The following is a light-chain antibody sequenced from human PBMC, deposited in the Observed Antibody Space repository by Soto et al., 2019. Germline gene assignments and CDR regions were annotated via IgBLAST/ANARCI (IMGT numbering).Light chain of an antibody. CDR3: QQYNSFST. Sequence: DIQMTQSPSTLSASVGDRVNITCRASQSVGRWLAWYQQKPGKAPKLLVFSASRLDSGAPSRFSGSGSGTDFTLTISSLQPDDFETYYCQQYNSFSTFGQGTKLEIK. J-gene: IGKJ2*01. CDR2: SAS. CDR1: QSVGRW. V-gene: IGKV1-5*03.